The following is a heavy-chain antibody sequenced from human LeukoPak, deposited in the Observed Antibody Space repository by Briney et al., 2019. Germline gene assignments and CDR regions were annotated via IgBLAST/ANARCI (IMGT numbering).Heavy chain of an antibody. J-gene: IGHJ6*03. CDR2: IIPIFGTA. Sequence: SVKVSCKASGGTFSSYAISWVRQAPGQGLEWMGGIIPIFGTANYAQKFQGRVTITTDESTSTAYMELSSLRSEDTAVYYCARGLTGTSYYYCYMDVWGKGTTVTVSS. CDR1: GGTFSSYA. D-gene: IGHD1-7*01. V-gene: IGHV1-69*05. CDR3: ARGLTGTSYYYCYMDV.